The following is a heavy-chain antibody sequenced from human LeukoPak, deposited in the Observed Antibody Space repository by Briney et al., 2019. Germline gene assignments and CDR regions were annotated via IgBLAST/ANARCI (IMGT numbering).Heavy chain of an antibody. V-gene: IGHV3-11*04. D-gene: IGHD2-2*01. J-gene: IGHJ3*02. CDR1: GFTFSDYY. Sequence: GGSLRLSCAASGFTFSDYYMNWIRQAPGKGLEWVSYISSSGSSIYYADSVKGRFTSSRDNTKNSLYLQMNSLRAEDTAVYYCARVCSNTSCWGASDIWGQGTMVTVSS. CDR3: ARVCSNTSCWGASDI. CDR2: ISSSGSSI.